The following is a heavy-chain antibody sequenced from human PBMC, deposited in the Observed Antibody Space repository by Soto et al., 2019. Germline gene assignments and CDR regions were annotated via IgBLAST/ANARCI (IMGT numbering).Heavy chain of an antibody. V-gene: IGHV3-15*07. CDR2: IKSKTDGGTT. J-gene: IGHJ6*02. CDR1: GFTFSKAW. D-gene: IGHD2-2*01. Sequence: GGSLRLSCAASGFTFSKAWMNWGRQAPGKGLEGVGRIKSKTDGGTTDYAAPVKGRFTTSRDDSKNTLYLQMNSLTTEDTAVYHCTTDEPYRVPADHNYRMDVWGQGTTVTVTS. CDR3: TTDEPYRVPADHNYRMDV.